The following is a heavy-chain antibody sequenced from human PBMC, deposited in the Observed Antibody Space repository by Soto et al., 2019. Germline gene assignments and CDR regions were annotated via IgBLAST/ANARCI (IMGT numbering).Heavy chain of an antibody. CDR1: GGSISGGGYF. J-gene: IGHJ4*02. D-gene: IGHD3-22*01. CDR2: IHDSGST. CDR3: ARAPYYDTSAFFDY. V-gene: IGHV4-30-2*01. Sequence: SETLSLTCAVSGGSISGGGYFWSWIRHPPGKGLEWIGYIHDSGSTYYNPSLKSRVTISVDRSKNQFSVKLSSVTAADTAVYYCARAPYYDTSAFFDYWGQGTLVTVSS.